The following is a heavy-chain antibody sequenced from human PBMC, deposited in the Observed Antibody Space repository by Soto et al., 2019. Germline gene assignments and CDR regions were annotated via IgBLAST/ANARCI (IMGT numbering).Heavy chain of an antibody. CDR1: GYTFITYV. CDR3: AILGHYYYGMDT. D-gene: IGHD3-3*01. Sequence: ASVKVSCKASGYTFITYVMHWVRQAPGQRLEWMGWINAGNDNTKYSQKFQGRVTITRDTSASTVYMELSSLSSEDTAVYYCAILGHYYYGMDTWG. CDR2: INAGNDNT. V-gene: IGHV1-3*01. J-gene: IGHJ6*02.